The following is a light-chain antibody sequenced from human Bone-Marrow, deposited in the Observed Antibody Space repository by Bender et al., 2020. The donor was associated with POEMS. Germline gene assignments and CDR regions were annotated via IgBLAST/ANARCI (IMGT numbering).Light chain of an antibody. CDR2: SSH. V-gene: IGLV1-44*01. CDR1: SSNIGAHA. J-gene: IGLJ3*02. CDR3: AFLGDSLDDWL. Sequence: QSVLTQPPSASGTPGQRVTISCSGGSSNIGAHAVNWYQHLPGTATKLLIYSSHRRPSEVPDRFSVSRSGSSASLSIRLLQSDDEAVYCCAFLGDSLDDWLFGGGTNLPV.